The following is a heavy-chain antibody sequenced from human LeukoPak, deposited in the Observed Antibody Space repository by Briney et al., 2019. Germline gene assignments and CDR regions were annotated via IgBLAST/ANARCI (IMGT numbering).Heavy chain of an antibody. CDR2: GGSGGGT. D-gene: IGHD3/OR15-3a*01. V-gene: IGHV3-23*01. J-gene: IGHJ3*02. CDR1: GFTFTNYA. Sequence: PGGSLRLSCAASGFTFTNYAVSWVRQAPGKGLEWVSAGGSGGGTHYADSVKGRFTISRDNSGNTLSLQMNSLRVDDTAVYYCASRTWTGAGYYAFDIWGQGTMVTVSS. CDR3: ASRTWTGAGYYAFDI.